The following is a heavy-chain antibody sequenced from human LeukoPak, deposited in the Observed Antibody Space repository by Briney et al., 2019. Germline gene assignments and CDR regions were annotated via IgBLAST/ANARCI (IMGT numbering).Heavy chain of an antibody. Sequence: PGGSLRLSCAASGFTVSSNYMSWVRQAPGKGLAWVSNIYTGDNTFYADSVKGRFTISRDNSKNTLYLQMNSLRAEDTAVDYCAICEVRSQWRGRNYYYMDVWGKGTTVTISS. CDR2: IYTGDNT. V-gene: IGHV3-66*01. D-gene: IGHD6-19*01. CDR1: GFTVSSNY. CDR3: AICEVRSQWRGRNYYYMDV. J-gene: IGHJ6*03.